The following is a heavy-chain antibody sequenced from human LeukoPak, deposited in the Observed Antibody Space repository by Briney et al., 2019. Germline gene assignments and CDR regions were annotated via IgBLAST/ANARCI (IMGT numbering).Heavy chain of an antibody. V-gene: IGHV4-31*03. D-gene: IGHD3-22*01. CDR2: IYYSGST. Sequence: SQTLSLTCTVSGGSISSGGYYWSWIRQHPGKGLEWIGYIYYSGSTYYNPSLKSRVTISVDTSKNQFSLKLSSVTAADTAVYYCARGGYDSNGYYTPGDGMDVWGQGTTVTVSS. J-gene: IGHJ6*02. CDR1: GGSISSGGYY. CDR3: ARGGYDSNGYYTPGDGMDV.